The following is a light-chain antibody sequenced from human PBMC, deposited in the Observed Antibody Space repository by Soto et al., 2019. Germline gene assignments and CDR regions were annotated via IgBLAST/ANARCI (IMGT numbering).Light chain of an antibody. CDR1: SGHSSYA. J-gene: IGLJ2*01. CDR2: LNSAGSH. Sequence: QAVVTESPSASASLGASVKLTCTLSSGHSSYAISWHQQHPEPGPRYLMKLNSAGSHSKGDGIPVRCSDSSSGADRYLTIPHLQSEADSYYYCQTGGTGIQVFGGGTKLTVL. V-gene: IGLV4-69*01. CDR3: QTGGTGIQV.